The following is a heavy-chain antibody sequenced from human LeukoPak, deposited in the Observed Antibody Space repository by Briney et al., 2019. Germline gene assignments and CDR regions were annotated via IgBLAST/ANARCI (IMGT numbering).Heavy chain of an antibody. D-gene: IGHD3-22*01. V-gene: IGHV1-46*01. J-gene: IGHJ4*02. CDR1: GYTFTSYY. CDR3: AREYYYDSSGYYLTLDY. CDR2: MTPSGGST. Sequence: GASVTVSCKAYGYTFTSYYMHWVRQAPGQGVEGMGIMTPSGGSTSSTHKFQRTVTITRHTSTTTVYMELSSLRSEDTAVYYCAREYYYDSSGYYLTLDYWGQGTLVTVSS.